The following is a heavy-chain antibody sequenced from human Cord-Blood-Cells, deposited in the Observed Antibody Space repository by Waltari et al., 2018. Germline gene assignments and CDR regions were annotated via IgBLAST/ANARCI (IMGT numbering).Heavy chain of an antibody. V-gene: IGHV4-39*01. Sequence: QLQLQESGPGLVKPSETLSLTCTVSGGSISSSSYYWGWIRQPPGKGLEWIGSIYYSGSTYHNPPLNSRVTISVDTSKNQFSLKLSSVTAADTAVYYCARIPYLSSGYYYYYYYGMDVWGQGTTVTVSS. J-gene: IGHJ6*02. CDR1: GGSISSSSYY. D-gene: IGHD3-22*01. CDR2: IYYSGST. CDR3: ARIPYLSSGYYYYYYYGMDV.